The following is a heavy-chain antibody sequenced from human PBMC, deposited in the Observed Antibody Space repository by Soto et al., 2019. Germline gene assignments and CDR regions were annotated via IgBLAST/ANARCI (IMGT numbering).Heavy chain of an antibody. J-gene: IGHJ4*02. D-gene: IGHD5-18*01. CDR2: IYYSGST. CDR3: ARLGYSYGLDY. CDR1: GGSISSYY. Sequence: QVQLQESGPGLVKPSETLSLTCTVSGGSISSYYWSWIRQPPGKGLEWIGYIYYSGSTNYNPSLKSRATLSVDTSTNPFSLKLSSVTAADAAVYYCARLGYSYGLDYWGQGTLVTVSS. V-gene: IGHV4-59*08.